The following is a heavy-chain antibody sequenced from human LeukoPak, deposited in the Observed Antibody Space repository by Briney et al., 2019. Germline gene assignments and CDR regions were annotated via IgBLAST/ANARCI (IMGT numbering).Heavy chain of an antibody. J-gene: IGHJ4*02. CDR3: ARGTKVAATFDY. CDR2: IYYSGST. V-gene: IGHV4-59*11. CDR1: GGSISSHY. D-gene: IGHD2-15*01. Sequence: PSETLSLTCTVSGGSISSHYWSWIRQPPGKGLEWIGYIYYSGSTNYNPSLKSRVTISVDTSKNQFSLKLSSVTAADTAVYYCARGTKVAATFDYWGQGTLVTVSS.